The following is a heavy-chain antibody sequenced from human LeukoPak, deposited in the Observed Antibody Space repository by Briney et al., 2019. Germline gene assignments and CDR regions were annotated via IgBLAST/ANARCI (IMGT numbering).Heavy chain of an antibody. Sequence: PGGSLRLSCAASGFTFSSYEVNWVRQAPGKGPAWVSYISSSGSTISYAASVKGRFTISRDNAKNSLYLQMNSLRAEDTAVYYRASGTTGTTGYYYYYYYMDVWGKGTTVTVSS. CDR1: GFTFSSYE. D-gene: IGHD1-1*01. CDR2: ISSSGSTI. J-gene: IGHJ6*03. V-gene: IGHV3-48*03. CDR3: ASGTTGTTGYYYYYYYMDV.